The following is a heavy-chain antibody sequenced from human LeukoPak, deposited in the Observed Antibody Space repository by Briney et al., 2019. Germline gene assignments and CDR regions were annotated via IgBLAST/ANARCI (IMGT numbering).Heavy chain of an antibody. D-gene: IGHD1-26*01. CDR1: GGTFSSYA. CDR2: IIPIFGTA. CDR3: ARDIVGATPPGDAFDI. Sequence: ASVKVSCKASGGTFSSYAISWVRQAPGQGLEWMGGIIPIFGTANYAQKFQGRVTITADESTSTAYMEPSSLRSEDTAVYYCARDIVGATPPGDAFDIWGQGTMVTVSS. J-gene: IGHJ3*02. V-gene: IGHV1-69*13.